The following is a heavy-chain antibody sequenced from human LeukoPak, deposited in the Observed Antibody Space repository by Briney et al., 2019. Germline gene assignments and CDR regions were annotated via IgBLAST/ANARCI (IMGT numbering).Heavy chain of an antibody. Sequence: GGSLRLSCAASGFTFSSYWMSWVRQAPGKGLEWVAHIKQDGSEKYYVDSVKGRFTISRDNAKNSLYLQMNSLRAEDTAVYYCARDGLSIPYYYDSSGYSPFDYWGQGTLVTVSS. D-gene: IGHD3-22*01. CDR2: IKQDGSEK. CDR3: ARDGLSIPYYYDSSGYSPFDY. J-gene: IGHJ4*02. CDR1: GFTFSSYW. V-gene: IGHV3-7*01.